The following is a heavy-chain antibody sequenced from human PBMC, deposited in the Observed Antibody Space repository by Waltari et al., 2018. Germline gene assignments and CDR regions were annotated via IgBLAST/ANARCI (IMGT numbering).Heavy chain of an antibody. CDR3: ARGIWSGYYTDY. Sequence: QVQLQESGPGLVKPSETLSLTCTVSGGSISSYYWSWIRQPPGKGLEWIGYIYYSGSTNYNPSLKSRVTISVDTSKNQFSLKLSSVTAADTAVYYCARGIWSGYYTDYWGQGTLVTVSS. D-gene: IGHD3-3*01. CDR2: IYYSGST. V-gene: IGHV4-59*01. CDR1: GGSISSYY. J-gene: IGHJ4*02.